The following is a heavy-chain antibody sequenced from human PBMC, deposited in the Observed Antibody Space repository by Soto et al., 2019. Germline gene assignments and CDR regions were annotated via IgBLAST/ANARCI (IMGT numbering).Heavy chain of an antibody. Sequence: SSETLSLTCTVSNGSISNYFWSWIRQPPGRGLEWIGYVYYTGSTSYNPSLKSRVTMSVDTSRKQFSLKLSSVTAADTAVYYCARYSSGWPGNGMDVWGQGTTVTVYS. D-gene: IGHD3-22*01. CDR1: NGSISNYF. CDR3: ARYSSGWPGNGMDV. CDR2: VYYTGST. J-gene: IGHJ6*02. V-gene: IGHV4-59*01.